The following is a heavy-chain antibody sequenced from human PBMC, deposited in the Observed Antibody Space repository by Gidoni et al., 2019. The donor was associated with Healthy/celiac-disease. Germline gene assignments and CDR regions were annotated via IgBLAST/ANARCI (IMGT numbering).Heavy chain of an antibody. J-gene: IGHJ6*02. Sequence: EVQLVESGGGLVQPGGSLSLSCAASGFTFSSYSMNWVRQAPGKGLEWVSYISSSSSTIYYADSVKGRFTISRDNAKNSLYLQMNSLRAEDTAVYYCARDLAAAGTGGFFYYYYGMDVWGQGTTVTVSS. CDR2: ISSSSSTI. D-gene: IGHD6-13*01. CDR1: GFTFSSYS. V-gene: IGHV3-48*01. CDR3: ARDLAAAGTGGFFYYYYGMDV.